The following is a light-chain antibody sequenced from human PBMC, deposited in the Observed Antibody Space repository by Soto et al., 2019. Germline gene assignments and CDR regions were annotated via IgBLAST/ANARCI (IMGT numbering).Light chain of an antibody. CDR1: QSINSW. J-gene: IGKJ2*01. CDR3: QQYESYSPYT. CDR2: QAS. Sequence: DIQMTQSPSTLSASVGDRVTITCRASQSINSWLAWYQQKPGKAPKLLIYQASTLGSGVPSRFSGSGSGTEFTLTISSLQPDDSASYFCQQYESYSPYTFGQGTKLEIK. V-gene: IGKV1-5*03.